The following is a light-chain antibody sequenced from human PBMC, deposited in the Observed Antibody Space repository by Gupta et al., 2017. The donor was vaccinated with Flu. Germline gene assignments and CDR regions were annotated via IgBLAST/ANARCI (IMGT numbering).Light chain of an antibody. J-gene: IGLJ1*01. Sequence: SSDVGGYEYVSWYQQHPGKAPKLMIYDGYRRPSGVPDRFSGSKSGNTASLTVSGLQADDEADYYCCSYAGTFTFVFGTGTKVTVL. CDR3: CSYAGTFTFV. CDR1: SSDVGGYEY. CDR2: DGY. V-gene: IGLV2-11*03.